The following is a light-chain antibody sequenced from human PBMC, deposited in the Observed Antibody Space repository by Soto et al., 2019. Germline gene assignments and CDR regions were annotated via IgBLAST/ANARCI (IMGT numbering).Light chain of an antibody. V-gene: IGLV2-14*01. J-gene: IGLJ1*01. CDR2: EVS. CDR1: NSDVGAYNY. Sequence: QSALTQPASVSGSPGQSITISCTGTNSDVGAYNYVSWYQHHPGKAPKLIIYEVSNRPSGASNRFSGSKSGNTASLTISGLQADDEADYYCSSYTSSSTVVFGIGTKLTVL. CDR3: SSYTSSSTVV.